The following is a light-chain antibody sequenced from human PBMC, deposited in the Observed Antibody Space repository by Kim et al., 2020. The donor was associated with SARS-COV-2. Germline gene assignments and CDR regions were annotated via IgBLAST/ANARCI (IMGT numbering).Light chain of an antibody. CDR3: QSYDDSLSIWV. Sequence: QRVTISCAGNSSNIGAGFDVHWYQQPPETDPRLVMHGNGNRPSGVPDRFTGSKSGTSASLAITGLQADDEAVYYCQSYDDSLSIWVFGGGTQLTVL. V-gene: IGLV1-40*01. J-gene: IGLJ3*02. CDR1: SSNIGAGFD. CDR2: GNG.